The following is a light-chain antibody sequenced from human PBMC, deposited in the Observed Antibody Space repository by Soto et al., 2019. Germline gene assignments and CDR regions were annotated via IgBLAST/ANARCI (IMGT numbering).Light chain of an antibody. V-gene: IGKV3-11*01. CDR2: DAS. CDR1: QTVISY. Sequence: EIVLTQSPATLSLSPGERATLSCRASQTVISYLAWYQHKPGQAPRLLIYDASNRATGIPARFSGSGSETDFPLTISSLEPEDFAVYYCQQRSNWPLTFGGGTKVEIK. J-gene: IGKJ4*01. CDR3: QQRSNWPLT.